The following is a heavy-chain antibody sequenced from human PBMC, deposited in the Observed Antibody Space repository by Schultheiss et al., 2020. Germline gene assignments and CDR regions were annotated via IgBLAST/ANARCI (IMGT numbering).Heavy chain of an antibody. CDR2: ISYDGSNK. D-gene: IGHD2-2*02. J-gene: IGHJ5*02. V-gene: IGHV3-30*03. Sequence: GGSLRLSCAASGFTFSSYGMHWVRQAPGKGLEWVAVISYDGSNKYYADSVKGRFTISRDNAKNSLYLQMNSLRAEDTAVYYCASSSTSCYTCWFDPWGQGTLVTVSS. CDR1: GFTFSSYG. CDR3: ASSSTSCYTCWFDP.